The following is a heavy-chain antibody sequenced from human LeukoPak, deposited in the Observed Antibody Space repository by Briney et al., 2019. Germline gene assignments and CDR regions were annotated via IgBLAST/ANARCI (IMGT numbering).Heavy chain of an antibody. J-gene: IGHJ4*02. D-gene: IGHD5-18*01. CDR3: ARDAGYGYDRFDY. Sequence: GSLRLSCAASGFIFSSYWMAWVRQAPGKGLEWVANIKEDGSDKNYVESLKGRFTISRDNAKNSLYLQMDSLRAEDTAVYHCARDAGYGYDRFDYWGQGTQVTVSS. CDR1: GFIFSSYW. CDR2: IKEDGSDK. V-gene: IGHV3-7*01.